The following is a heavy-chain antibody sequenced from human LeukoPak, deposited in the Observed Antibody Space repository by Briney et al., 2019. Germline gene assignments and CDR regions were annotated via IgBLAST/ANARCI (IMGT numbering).Heavy chain of an antibody. V-gene: IGHV4-61*02. Sequence: PSETLSLTCTVSGDSINSNNYYWSWIRQPAGKGLEWIGRIYSSGRTNYNPSLKSRVTVSVDTSKNQFSLNLSSVTAADTAVYYCARGVFSDYWGQGTLVTVSS. CDR1: GDSINSNNYY. D-gene: IGHD6-13*01. CDR3: ARGVFSDY. CDR2: IYSSGRT. J-gene: IGHJ4*02.